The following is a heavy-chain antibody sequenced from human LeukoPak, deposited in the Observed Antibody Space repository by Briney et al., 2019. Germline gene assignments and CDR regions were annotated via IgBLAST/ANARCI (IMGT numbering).Heavy chain of an antibody. V-gene: IGHV4-59*08. CDR1: GGSISSYY. Sequence: SETLSLTCTVSGGSISSYYWSWIRQPTGKGLEWIGYIYYSGSTNYNPSLKSRVTISVDTSKNQFSLKLSSVTAADTAVYYCARHVDSSGYYYGGFDYWGQGTLVTVSS. J-gene: IGHJ4*02. CDR3: ARHVDSSGYYYGGFDY. CDR2: IYYSGST. D-gene: IGHD3-22*01.